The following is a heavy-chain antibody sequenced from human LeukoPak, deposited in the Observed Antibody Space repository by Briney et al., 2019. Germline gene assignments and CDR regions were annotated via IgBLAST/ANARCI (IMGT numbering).Heavy chain of an antibody. J-gene: IGHJ3*02. D-gene: IGHD1-26*01. CDR2: INGDGSTT. Sequence: GGSLRLSCAASGFSFRSCWMHWVRQAPGKELVWVSRINGDGSTTNYADSVRGRATISRDNAKNSLYLQMNNLRAEDTAVYYCARDGYSGSYYDMWGQGTMVTVCS. CDR3: ARDGYSGSYYDM. CDR1: GFSFRSCW. V-gene: IGHV3-74*01.